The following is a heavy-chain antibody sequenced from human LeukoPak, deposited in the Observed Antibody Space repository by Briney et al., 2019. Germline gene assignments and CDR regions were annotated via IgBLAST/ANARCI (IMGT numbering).Heavy chain of an antibody. CDR1: GYSISSGYY. Sequence: SETLSLTCTVSGYSISSGYYWGWIRQPPGKGLEWIGSIYHSGSTYYNPSLKSRVTISVDTSKNQFPLKLSSVTAADTAVYYCARADYGDYGYYYYMDVWGKGTTVTVSS. CDR2: IYHSGST. J-gene: IGHJ6*03. D-gene: IGHD4-17*01. CDR3: ARADYGDYGYYYYMDV. V-gene: IGHV4-38-2*02.